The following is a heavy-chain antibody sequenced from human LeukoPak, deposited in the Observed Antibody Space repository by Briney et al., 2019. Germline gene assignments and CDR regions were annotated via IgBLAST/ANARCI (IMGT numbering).Heavy chain of an antibody. D-gene: IGHD1-26*01. CDR3: ARGVGTSYHYHMDV. J-gene: IGHJ6*03. CDR2: ISWYGYEI. CDR1: GFNFYEYA. Sequence: GGSLRLSCAASGFNFYEYAMLWVREPPGRGLVCVACISWYGYEIGYADSVKGRFTSCRDNVKNSLYLQMNSLRAEDMALYYCARGVGTSYHYHMDVWGKGTTVIVSS. V-gene: IGHV3-9*03.